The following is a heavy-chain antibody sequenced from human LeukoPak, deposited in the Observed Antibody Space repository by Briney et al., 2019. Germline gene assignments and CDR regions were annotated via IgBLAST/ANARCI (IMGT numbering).Heavy chain of an antibody. J-gene: IGHJ4*02. D-gene: IGHD3-22*01. V-gene: IGHV3-20*04. CDR2: INWNGGST. CDR1: GFTFDDYG. CDR3: ARGGNYDSSGYYYFDY. Sequence: GGSLRLSCAASGFTFDDYGMSWVRQAPGKGLEWVSGINWNGGSTGYADSVKGRFTISRDNAKNSLYLQMNSLRAEDTALYYCARGGNYDSSGYYYFDYWGQGTLVTVSS.